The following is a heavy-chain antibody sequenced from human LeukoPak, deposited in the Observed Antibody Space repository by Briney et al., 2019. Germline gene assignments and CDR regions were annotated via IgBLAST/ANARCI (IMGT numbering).Heavy chain of an antibody. CDR2: ISSSGSTI. D-gene: IGHD2-2*01. V-gene: IGHV3-11*01. J-gene: IGHJ4*02. CDR1: GFTFSDYY. CDR3: AKVIVVVPAADFDY. Sequence: GGSLRLSCAASGFTFSDYYMSWIRQAPGKGLEWVSYISSSGSTIYYADSVKGRFTISRDNSKNTLYLQMNSLRAEDTAVYYCAKVIVVVPAADFDYWGQGTLVTVSS.